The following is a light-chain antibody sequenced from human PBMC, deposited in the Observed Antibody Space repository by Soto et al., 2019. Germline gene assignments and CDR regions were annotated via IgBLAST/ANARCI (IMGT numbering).Light chain of an antibody. CDR2: DAS. J-gene: IGKJ5*01. Sequence: IVMPQSPVTLSLSPGARATLSFRASPGCSSYVSLYQHKPGQAPRPLINDASTSATGSPARFSGSGAGTDVTLTISSLEPEDFAVYYCQQRSNWPPAITFGQGTRLEI. CDR1: PGCSSY. CDR3: QQRSNWPPAIT. V-gene: IGKV3-11*01.